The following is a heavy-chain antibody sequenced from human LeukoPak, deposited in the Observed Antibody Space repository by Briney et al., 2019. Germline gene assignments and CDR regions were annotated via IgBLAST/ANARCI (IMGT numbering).Heavy chain of an antibody. V-gene: IGHV4-34*01. CDR1: GGSFSGYY. CDR3: ARDQDVLGYCSGGSCYFDY. J-gene: IGHJ4*02. D-gene: IGHD2-15*01. Sequence: PSETLSLTCAVYGGSFSGYYWSWIRQPPGKGLEWIGEINHSGSTNYNPSLKSRVTISVDTSKNQFSLKLSSVTAADTAVYYCARDQDVLGYCSGGSCYFDYWGQGTLVTVSS. CDR2: INHSGST.